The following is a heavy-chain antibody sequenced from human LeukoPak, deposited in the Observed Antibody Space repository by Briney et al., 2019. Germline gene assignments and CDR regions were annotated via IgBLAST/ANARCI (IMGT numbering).Heavy chain of an antibody. J-gene: IGHJ1*01. CDR1: GFTFRDYW. CDR3: ARSDSSGYYPQYFQH. Sequence: GGSLRLSCAASGFTFRDYWMHWVRQVPGKGLLWVSHINSDGSITDYADSVKGRFTISRDNSKNTLYLQMNSLRAEDTAVYYCARSDSSGYYPQYFQHWGQGTLVTVSS. V-gene: IGHV3-74*01. CDR2: INSDGSIT. D-gene: IGHD3-22*01.